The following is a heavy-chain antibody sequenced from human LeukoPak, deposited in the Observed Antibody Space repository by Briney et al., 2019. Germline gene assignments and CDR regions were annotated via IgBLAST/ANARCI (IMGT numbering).Heavy chain of an antibody. J-gene: IGHJ5*02. V-gene: IGHV3-48*03. CDR1: GFTFSSYE. CDR2: ISSSGSTI. CDR3: QRECNSTSCYMRFGFDP. Sequence: GGSLRLSCAASGFTFSSYEMNWVRQAPGKGLEWVSYISSSGSTIYYADSVKGRFTISRDNAKNSLYLQMNSLRAEDTAVYYCQRECNSTSCYMRFGFDPWGQGTLVTVSS. D-gene: IGHD2-2*02.